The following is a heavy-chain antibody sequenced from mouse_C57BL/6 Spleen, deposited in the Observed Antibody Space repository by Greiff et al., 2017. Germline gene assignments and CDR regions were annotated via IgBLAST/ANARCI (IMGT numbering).Heavy chain of an antibody. D-gene: IGHD2-4*01. V-gene: IGHV1-64*01. Sequence: QVQLQQPGAELVKPGASVKLSCKASGYTFTSYWMHWVKQRPGQGLEWIGMIHPNRGSTNYNEKFKSKATLTVDKSSTTAYMQLSSLTSEDSAVYYCAREGDDYPYFDYWGQGTTLTVSS. CDR3: AREGDDYPYFDY. CDR1: GYTFTSYW. CDR2: IHPNRGST. J-gene: IGHJ2*01.